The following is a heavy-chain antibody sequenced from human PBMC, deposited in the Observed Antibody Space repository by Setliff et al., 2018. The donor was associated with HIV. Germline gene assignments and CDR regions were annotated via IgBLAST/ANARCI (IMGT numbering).Heavy chain of an antibody. CDR3: ARKGYSGSFQPDDPFDI. Sequence: GGSLRLSCAASGFSVSSNYLSWVRQAPGKGLDWVSVIYSGGTTYYADSVKGRFTISRDNSQNTLYLQMNSLRAEDTAVYYCARKGYSGSFQPDDPFDIWGQRTMVTVSS. V-gene: IGHV3-66*02. D-gene: IGHD1-26*01. CDR2: IYSGGTT. CDR1: GFSVSSNY. J-gene: IGHJ3*02.